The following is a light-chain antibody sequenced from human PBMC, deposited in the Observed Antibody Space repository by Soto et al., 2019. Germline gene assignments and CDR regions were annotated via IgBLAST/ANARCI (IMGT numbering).Light chain of an antibody. CDR3: CSSAPESTYV. CDR1: SNDVGAYDS. V-gene: IGLV2-23*01. CDR2: RGT. J-gene: IGLJ1*01. Sequence: QSFLAQPASVSGSPGQSITISCTGASNDVGAYDSVSWYQQHPHKAPQVIIYRGTQRPSGASNRFSASTSGNAASLTISGLQADDEADYFCCSSAPESTYVCGTGTKVTVL.